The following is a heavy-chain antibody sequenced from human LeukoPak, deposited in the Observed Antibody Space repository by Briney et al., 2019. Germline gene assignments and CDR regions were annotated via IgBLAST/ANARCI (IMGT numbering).Heavy chain of an antibody. CDR1: GGSISSYY. CDR2: IYYSGST. D-gene: IGHD2/OR15-2a*01. CDR3: ATGWNIGYFDY. J-gene: IGHJ4*02. Sequence: PSETLSLTCTVSGGSISSYYWSWIRQPPGKGLEWIGYIYYSGSTNYNPSLKSRVTISVDTSKNQFSLKLSSVTAADTAVYYCATGWNIGYFDYWGQGTLVTVSS. V-gene: IGHV4-59*08.